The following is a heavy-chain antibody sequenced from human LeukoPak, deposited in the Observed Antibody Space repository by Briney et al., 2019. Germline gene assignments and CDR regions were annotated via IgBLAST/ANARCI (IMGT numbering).Heavy chain of an antibody. V-gene: IGHV3-30*18. CDR1: GFTFSSCD. Sequence: PGGSLRLSCAASGFTFSSCDMHWVRQAPGKGLEWVAVISYDGSNKFYADSVKGRFTISRDNSKNTLYLQMNSLRTEDTAVYYCAKDQGDFDYWGQGTLVTVYS. CDR2: ISYDGSNK. J-gene: IGHJ4*02. CDR3: AKDQGDFDY.